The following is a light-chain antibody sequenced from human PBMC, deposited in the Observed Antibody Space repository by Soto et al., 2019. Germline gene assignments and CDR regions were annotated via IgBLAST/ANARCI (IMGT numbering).Light chain of an antibody. CDR2: AAS. Sequence: DIQLTQSPSFLSPSIGESATITCRASQVISTSLAWYQVKPGKAPKPLIYAASTLESGVPSRFSATVSGTEFSPTITSLQPEDFATYYCQQLFDSPITFGQGNRLE. V-gene: IGKV1-9*01. J-gene: IGKJ5*01. CDR1: QVISTS. CDR3: QQLFDSPIT.